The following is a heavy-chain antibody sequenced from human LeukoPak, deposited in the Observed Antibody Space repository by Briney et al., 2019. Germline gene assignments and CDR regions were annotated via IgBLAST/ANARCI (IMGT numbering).Heavy chain of an antibody. CDR2: IIPIFGTA. Sequence: ASVKDSCKASVGTFSSYAISWVRQAPGQGLEWMEGIIPIFGTANYAQKFQGRVTITADESTSTAYMELSSLRSEDTAVYYCAREGGTRPFDYWGQGTLVTVSS. J-gene: IGHJ4*02. D-gene: IGHD3-16*01. CDR1: VGTFSSYA. V-gene: IGHV1-69*13. CDR3: AREGGTRPFDY.